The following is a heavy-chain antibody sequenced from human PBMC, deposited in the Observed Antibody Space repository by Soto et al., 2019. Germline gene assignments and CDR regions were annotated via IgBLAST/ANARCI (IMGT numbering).Heavy chain of an antibody. CDR2: ISSTTNYI. CDR1: GFTFTRYS. V-gene: IGHV3-21*06. Sequence: LRLSCAASGFTFTRYSMNWVRQAPGKGLEWVSSISSTTNYIYYGDSMKGRFTISRDNAKNSLYLEMNSLRAEDTAVYYCARESEDLTSNFDYWGQGTLVTVSS. J-gene: IGHJ4*02. CDR3: ARESEDLTSNFDY.